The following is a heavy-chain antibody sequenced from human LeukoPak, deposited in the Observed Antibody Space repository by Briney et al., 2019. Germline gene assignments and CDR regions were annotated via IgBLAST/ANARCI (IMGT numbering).Heavy chain of an antibody. V-gene: IGHV4-61*01. CDR1: GGSISLSSYY. CDR2: IYYSGST. CDR3: ARYVDVVTTSDAFDI. J-gene: IGHJ3*02. Sequence: PSETLSLTCTVSGGSISLSSYYWSWIRQPPGKGLEWIGYIYYSGSTNYNPSLKSRVTMSVDTSKNQFSLKLSSVTAADTAVYYCARYVDVVTTSDAFDIWGQGTMVTVSS. D-gene: IGHD2-21*02.